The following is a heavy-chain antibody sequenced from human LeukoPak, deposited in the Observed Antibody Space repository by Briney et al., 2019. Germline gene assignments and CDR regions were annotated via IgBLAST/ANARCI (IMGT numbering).Heavy chain of an antibody. J-gene: IGHJ4*02. V-gene: IGHV3-74*01. CDR2: INGDGSST. D-gene: IGHD3-22*01. CDR1: GFTFSTDW. Sequence: PGGSLRLSCVDSGFTFSTDWMHWVRQAPGEGLVWVSRINGDGSSTSYADSVKGRFTISRDNGKNTLYLQMNSLRAEDTAVYYCAKSSYYDSSGYYREYYFDYWGQGTLVTVSS. CDR3: AKSSYYDSSGYYREYYFDY.